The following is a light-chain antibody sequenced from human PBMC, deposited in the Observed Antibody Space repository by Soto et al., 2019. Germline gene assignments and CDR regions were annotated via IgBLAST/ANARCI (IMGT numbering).Light chain of an antibody. J-gene: IGKJ5*01. CDR3: QQHGTSPIT. CDR1: QSVSNN. Sequence: ILMTHSPATLAVSSGEIAILSCRASQSVSNNLGWYQQKPGQAPRLLIYDASTRATAIPDRFSGSGSGTDFTLTISRLEPEDFAVYYCQQHGTSPITFGQGTRLEIK. V-gene: IGKV3-20*01. CDR2: DAS.